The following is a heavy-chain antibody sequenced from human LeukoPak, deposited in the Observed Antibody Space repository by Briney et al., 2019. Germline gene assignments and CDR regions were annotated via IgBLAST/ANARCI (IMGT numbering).Heavy chain of an antibody. D-gene: IGHD2-21*02. CDR2: IYHSGST. CDR1: GGSISSSNW. J-gene: IGHJ4*02. Sequence: PSGTLSLTCAVSGGSISSSNWWSWVRQPPGKGLEWIGEIYHSGSTNYNPSLKSRVTISVDKSKNQFSLKLSSVTAADTAVYYCARSGPVVTATRGFDYWGQGTLVTVSS. CDR3: ARSGPVVTATRGFDY. V-gene: IGHV4-4*02.